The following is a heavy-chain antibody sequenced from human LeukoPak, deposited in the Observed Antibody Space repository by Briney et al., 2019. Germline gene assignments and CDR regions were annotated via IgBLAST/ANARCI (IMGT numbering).Heavy chain of an antibody. CDR2: ISYDGSNK. Sequence: GGSLRLSCAASGLTFSSYGMHWVRQAPGKGLEWVAVISYDGSNKYYADSVKGRFTISRDNSKNTLYLQMNSLRAEDTAVYYCAKEAHYYDSSGYLDYWGQGTLVTVSS. CDR1: GLTFSSYG. J-gene: IGHJ4*02. D-gene: IGHD3-22*01. V-gene: IGHV3-30*18. CDR3: AKEAHYYDSSGYLDY.